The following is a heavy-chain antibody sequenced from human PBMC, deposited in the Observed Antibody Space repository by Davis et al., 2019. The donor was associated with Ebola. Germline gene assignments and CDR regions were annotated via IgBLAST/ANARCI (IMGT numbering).Heavy chain of an antibody. Sequence: GESLKISCAASGFTFSSYWMSWVRQAPGKGLEWVANIKQDGSEKYYVDSVKGRFTISRDNAKNSLYLQMNSLRAEDTALYYCAKEPGDYWGQGTLVTVSS. CDR1: GFTFSSYW. J-gene: IGHJ4*02. D-gene: IGHD7-27*01. V-gene: IGHV3-7*03. CDR2: IKQDGSEK. CDR3: AKEPGDY.